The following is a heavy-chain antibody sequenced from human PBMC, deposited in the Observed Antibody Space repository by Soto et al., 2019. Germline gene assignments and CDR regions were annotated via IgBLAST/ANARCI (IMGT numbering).Heavy chain of an antibody. CDR3: ARDFVDYYGSGSYPEYFQH. D-gene: IGHD3-10*01. CDR1: GFTCSSYW. V-gene: IGHV3-7*03. CDR2: IKQDGSEK. J-gene: IGHJ1*01. Sequence: EVQLVESGGGLVQPGGSLRLSCAASGFTCSSYWMSWVRQAPGKGLEWVANIKQDGSEKYYVDSVKGRFTISRDNAKNSLYLQMNSLRAEDTAVYYWARDFVDYYGSGSYPEYFQHWGQGTLVTVSS.